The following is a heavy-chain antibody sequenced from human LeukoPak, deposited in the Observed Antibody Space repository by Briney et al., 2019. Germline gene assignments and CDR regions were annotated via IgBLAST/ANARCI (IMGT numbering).Heavy chain of an antibody. CDR2: IKQDGSEK. J-gene: IGHJ4*02. CDR1: GFTFSSYW. Sequence: GGSLRLSCVASGFTFSSYWMSWVRQAPGKGLEWVANIKQDGSEKYYVDSVKGRFTISRDNAKNSLYLQMHSLRDEDTAVYYCARGYLYFDYWGQGTLVTVSS. V-gene: IGHV3-7*02. CDR3: ARGYLYFDY. D-gene: IGHD2-2*01.